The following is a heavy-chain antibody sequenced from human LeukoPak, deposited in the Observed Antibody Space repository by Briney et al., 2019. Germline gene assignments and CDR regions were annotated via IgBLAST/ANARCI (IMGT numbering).Heavy chain of an antibody. V-gene: IGHV3-23*01. D-gene: IGHD3-22*01. CDR1: GFTFSSSA. J-gene: IGHJ4*02. CDR2: ISNNGGYT. Sequence: GGSLRLSCAASGFTFSSSAMSWVRQAPGKGLEWVSAISNNGGYTYYADSVQGRFTISADKSISTAYLQWSSLKASDTAMYYCARHYYDSIAYYPLDYWGQGTLVTVSS. CDR3: ARHYYDSIAYYPLDY.